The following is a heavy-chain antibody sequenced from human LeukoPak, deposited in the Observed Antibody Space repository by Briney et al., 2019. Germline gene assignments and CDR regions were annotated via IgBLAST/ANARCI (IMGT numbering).Heavy chain of an antibody. D-gene: IGHD5-24*01. J-gene: IGHJ4*02. Sequence: SETLSLTCTVSGXSITTNYWSWIRQPGGKGLEWIGRIYTGGSTNYNPSLKGRVTMSVDTSKSQFSLKLNSVTAADTAVYYCARDRRDGYNSFYYFDYWGQGTLVTVSS. CDR3: ARDRRDGYNSFYYFDY. CDR1: GXSITTNY. V-gene: IGHV4-4*07. CDR2: IYTGGST.